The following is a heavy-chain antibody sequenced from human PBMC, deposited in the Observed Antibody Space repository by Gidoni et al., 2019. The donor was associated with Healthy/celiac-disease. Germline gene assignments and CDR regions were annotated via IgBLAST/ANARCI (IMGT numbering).Heavy chain of an antibody. V-gene: IGHV4-39*01. D-gene: IGHD3-3*01. J-gene: IGHJ4*02. Sequence: QLQLQESGPGLVKPSETLSLTCTVPGGSISSSSYYWGWVRQPPGKGLEWIGSIYYSGSTYYNPSLKSRVTISVDTSKNQFSLKLSSVTAADTAVYYCARSRELTYYDFWSGYADYWGQGTLVTVSS. CDR2: IYYSGST. CDR3: ARSRELTYYDFWSGYADY. CDR1: GGSISSSSYY.